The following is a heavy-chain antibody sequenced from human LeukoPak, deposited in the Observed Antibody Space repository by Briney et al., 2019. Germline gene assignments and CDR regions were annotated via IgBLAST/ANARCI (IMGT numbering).Heavy chain of an antibody. Sequence: GGSLRLSCAASGFTFSSYWMHWVRQAPGKGLVWVSFTNNDGSATNYADSVKGRFTISRDNAKNTLYLQINSLSAEDTAVYYCARGNAGFDYWGQGTVVTVSS. V-gene: IGHV3-74*01. CDR3: ARGNAGFDY. CDR1: GFTFSSYW. D-gene: IGHD2-2*01. J-gene: IGHJ4*02. CDR2: TNNDGSAT.